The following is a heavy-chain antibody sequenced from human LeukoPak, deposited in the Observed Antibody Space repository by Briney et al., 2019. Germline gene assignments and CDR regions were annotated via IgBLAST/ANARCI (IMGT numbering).Heavy chain of an antibody. D-gene: IGHD2-15*01. CDR2: INHSGST. J-gene: IGHJ6*03. Sequence: SETLSLTCAVYGGSFSGYYWSWIRQPPGKGLEWIGEINHSGSTNYNPSLKSRVTISVDTSKNQFSLKLGSVTAADTAVYYCARRGGGSPYYYYYYMDVWGKGTTVTISS. CDR3: ARRGGGSPYYYYYYMDV. CDR1: GGSFSGYY. V-gene: IGHV4-34*01.